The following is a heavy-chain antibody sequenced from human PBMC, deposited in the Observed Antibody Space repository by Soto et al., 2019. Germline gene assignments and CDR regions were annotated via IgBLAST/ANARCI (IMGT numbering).Heavy chain of an antibody. CDR2: IYYSGST. D-gene: IGHD1-7*01. CDR1: GGSVSSGSYY. J-gene: IGHJ4*02. Sequence: LSLTCTVSGGSVSSGSYYWSWIRQPPGKGLEWIGYIYYSGSTNYNPSLKSRVTISVDTSKNQFSLKLSSVTAADTAVYYCARETGTSPFDYWGQGTLVTVSS. CDR3: ARETGTSPFDY. V-gene: IGHV4-61*01.